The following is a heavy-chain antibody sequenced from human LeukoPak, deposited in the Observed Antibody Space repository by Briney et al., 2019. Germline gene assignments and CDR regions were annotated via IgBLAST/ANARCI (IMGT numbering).Heavy chain of an antibody. D-gene: IGHD1-26*01. CDR3: ARVPSVGAKTYYYYYYYMDV. J-gene: IGHJ6*03. CDR1: GGSISSSHW. Sequence: SETLSLTCAVSGGSISSSHWWSWVRQPPGKGLEWIGEIYHSGSTNYNPSLRSRVTISVDKSKNQFSLKLSSVTAADTAVYYCARVPSVGAKTYYYYYYYMDVWGKGTTVTVSS. V-gene: IGHV4-4*02. CDR2: IYHSGST.